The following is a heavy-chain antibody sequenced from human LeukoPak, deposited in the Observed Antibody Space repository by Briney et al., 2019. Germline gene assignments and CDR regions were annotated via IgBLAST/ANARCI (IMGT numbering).Heavy chain of an antibody. J-gene: IGHJ4*02. CDR2: ISGGGGSR. Sequence: PGGSLRLSCAASGFTFSTYAMSWVRQAPGKGLEWVSVISGGGGSRYYADSVKGRFTISRDNAKNSLYLQMNSLRAEDTAVYYCARDVRAFDYWGQGTLVTVSS. CDR3: ARDVRAFDY. CDR1: GFTFSTYA. V-gene: IGHV3-23*01.